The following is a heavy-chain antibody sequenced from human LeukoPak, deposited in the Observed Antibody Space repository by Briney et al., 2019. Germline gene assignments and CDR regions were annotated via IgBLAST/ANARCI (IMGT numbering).Heavy chain of an antibody. CDR2: ISGSGGST. CDR3: AKARDYDFWSGYSSYFDY. V-gene: IGHV3-23*01. D-gene: IGHD3-3*01. J-gene: IGHJ4*02. Sequence: GGSLRLSCATSGFTFSSYAMSWVRQAPGKGLEWVSAISGSGGSTYYADSVKGRFTISRDNSKNTLYLQMNSLRAEDTAVYYCAKARDYDFWSGYSSYFDYWGQGTLVTVSS. CDR1: GFTFSSYA.